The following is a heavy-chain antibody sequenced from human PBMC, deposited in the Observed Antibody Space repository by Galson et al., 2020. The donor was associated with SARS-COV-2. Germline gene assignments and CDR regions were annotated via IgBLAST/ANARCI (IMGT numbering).Heavy chain of an antibody. V-gene: IGHV3-43D*03. D-gene: IGHD3-16*01. CDR2: ISWDGGST. Sequence: GGSLRLSCAASGFTFDDYAMHWVRQAPGKGLEWVSLISWDGGSTYYADSVKGRFTISRDNSKNSLYLQMNSLRAEDTALYYCAKDIRAFNYYYGIDVWGQGTTVTVSS. CDR1: GFTFDDYA. CDR3: AKDIRAFNYYYGIDV. J-gene: IGHJ6*02.